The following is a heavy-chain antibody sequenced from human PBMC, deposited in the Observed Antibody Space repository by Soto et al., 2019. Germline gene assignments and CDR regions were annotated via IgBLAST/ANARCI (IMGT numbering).Heavy chain of an antibody. CDR1: GGSFSGYY. CDR2: INHSGST. J-gene: IGHJ6*02. D-gene: IGHD1-7*01. V-gene: IGHV4-34*01. CDR3: AFVTGTRFHYYGMDV. Sequence: SETLSLTCAVYGGSFSGYYWSWIRQPPGKGLEWIGEINHSGSTNYNPSLKSRVTISVDTSKNQFSLKLSSVTAADTAVYYCAFVTGTRFHYYGMDVWGQVTMVTVSS.